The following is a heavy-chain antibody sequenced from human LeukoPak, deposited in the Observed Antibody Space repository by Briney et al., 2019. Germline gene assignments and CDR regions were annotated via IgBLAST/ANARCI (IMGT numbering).Heavy chain of an antibody. V-gene: IGHV3-23*01. CDR2: ISGSGGST. CDR1: GFTFSSYA. Sequence: PGGSLRLSCAASGFTFSSYAMSWVRQAPGKGLEWVSAISGSGGSTYYADSVKGRFTISRDNSKNTLYLQMNSLRAEDTAVYYCAKHPGQGYSSGWGQNYFDYWGQGTLVTVSS. J-gene: IGHJ4*02. D-gene: IGHD6-19*01. CDR3: AKHPGQGYSSGWGQNYFDY.